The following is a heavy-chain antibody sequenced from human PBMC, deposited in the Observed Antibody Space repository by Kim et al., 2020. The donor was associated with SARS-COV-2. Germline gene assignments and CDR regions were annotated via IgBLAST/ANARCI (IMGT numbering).Heavy chain of an antibody. J-gene: IGHJ4*02. V-gene: IGHV3-30*03. CDR1: GFTFSCYG. Sequence: GSLRLSCVASGFTFSCYGMHWVRQAPGKGLEGVAVISYDGSNKYYADSVKGRFTISRDNSKNTLYLQMNSPRAEDTAVYYCARKPSVLGLDYWGQGTLV. CDR3: ARKPSVLGLDY. D-gene: IGHD2-8*02. CDR2: ISYDGSNK.